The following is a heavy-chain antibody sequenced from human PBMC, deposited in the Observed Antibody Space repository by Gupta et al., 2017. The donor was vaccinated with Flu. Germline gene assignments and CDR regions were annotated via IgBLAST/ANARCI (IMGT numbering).Heavy chain of an antibody. Sequence: QVQLQQWGAGLLKPSETLSLTCAVYGGSFSGYYWSWIRQPPGKGLEWIGEINHSGSTKYNPSLKSRVTISVDTSKNQFSLKLSSVTAADTAVYYCARGHKGPKRNYYYYYGMDVWGQGTTVTVSS. CDR1: GGSFSGYY. CDR2: INHSGST. CDR3: ARGHKGPKRNYYYYYGMDV. J-gene: IGHJ6*02. V-gene: IGHV4-34*01.